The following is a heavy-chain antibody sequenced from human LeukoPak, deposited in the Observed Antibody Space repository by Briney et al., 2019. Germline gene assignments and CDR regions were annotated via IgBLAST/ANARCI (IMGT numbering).Heavy chain of an antibody. Sequence: PSETLALTCTVSGGSISNSYWSWIRLSPGKGLEWIGYISYNGSPDYSPSLKSRVTISSDTSKNQFFLIMRSVTAADTAVYYCARVGESAAAGPALDYWGQGTLVTVSS. CDR3: ARVGESAAAGPALDY. CDR2: ISYNGSP. CDR1: GGSISNSY. D-gene: IGHD6-13*01. V-gene: IGHV4-59*01. J-gene: IGHJ4*02.